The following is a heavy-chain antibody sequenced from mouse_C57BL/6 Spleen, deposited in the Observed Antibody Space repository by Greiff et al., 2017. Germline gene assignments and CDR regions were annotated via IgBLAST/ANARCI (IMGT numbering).Heavy chain of an antibody. CDR1: GYTFTSYW. V-gene: IGHV1-59*01. D-gene: IGHD1-1*01. CDR2: IDPSDSYT. CDR3: AREADYYGSSTGYFDV. J-gene: IGHJ1*03. Sequence: VQLRQPGAELVRPGTSVKLSCKASGYTFTSYWMHWVKQRPGQGLEWIGVIDPSDSYTNYNQKFKGKATLTVDTSSSTAYMQLSSLTSEDSAVYYCAREADYYGSSTGYFDVWGTGTTVTVSS.